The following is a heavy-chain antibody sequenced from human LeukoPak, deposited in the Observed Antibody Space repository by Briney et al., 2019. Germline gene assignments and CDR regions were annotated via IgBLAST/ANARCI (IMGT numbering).Heavy chain of an antibody. D-gene: IGHD2-2*01. Sequence: PGGSLRLSCAASGFTFSSYAMHWVRQAPGKGLEYVSAISSNGGSTYYANSVKGRFTISRDNSKNTLYLQVGSLRAGDMAVYYCARESGYCSSTSCYSDYWGQGTLVTVSS. CDR1: GFTFSSYA. CDR2: ISSNGGST. V-gene: IGHV3-64*01. CDR3: ARESGYCSSTSCYSDY. J-gene: IGHJ4*02.